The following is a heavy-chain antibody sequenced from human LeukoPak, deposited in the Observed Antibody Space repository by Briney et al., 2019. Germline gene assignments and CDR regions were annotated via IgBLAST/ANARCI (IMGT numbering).Heavy chain of an antibody. Sequence: SETLSLTCTVSGVSISSSNSYWGWIRQPPGKGLEWIGSIYYSGNTYYNASLKSQVSISIDTSKNQFSLKLNSVTAADTAVYYCARDLGYYDSSGFRNWFDPWGQGTLVTVSS. CDR2: IYYSGNT. V-gene: IGHV4-39*02. D-gene: IGHD3-22*01. CDR3: ARDLGYYDSSGFRNWFDP. J-gene: IGHJ5*02. CDR1: GVSISSSNSY.